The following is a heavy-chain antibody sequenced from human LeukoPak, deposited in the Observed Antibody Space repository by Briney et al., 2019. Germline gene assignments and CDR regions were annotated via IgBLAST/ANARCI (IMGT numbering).Heavy chain of an antibody. J-gene: IGHJ5*02. CDR2: VVGGGTT. Sequence: GGSLRLSCAASGFTFSTFAMTWVRQAPGKGLKWVSGVVGGGTTYYADSVKGRFTLSKDNSKKTVHLQMNSLRVEDTAIYYCAKDLHYNDGRWEFDPWGQGTLVTVSS. CDR1: GFTFSTFA. V-gene: IGHV3-23*01. D-gene: IGHD5-24*01. CDR3: AKDLHYNDGRWEFDP.